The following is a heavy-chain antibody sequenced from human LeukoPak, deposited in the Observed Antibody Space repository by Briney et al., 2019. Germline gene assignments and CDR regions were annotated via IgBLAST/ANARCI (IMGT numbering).Heavy chain of an antibody. CDR3: ARQAIAAAGINDY. J-gene: IGHJ4*02. CDR1: GGSISSSSYY. D-gene: IGHD6-13*01. V-gene: IGHV4-39*01. Sequence: PSETLSLTCTVSGGSISSSSYYWGWICQPPGKGLEWIGSIYYSGSTYYNPSLKSRVTISVDTSKNQFSLKLSSVTAADTAVYYCARQAIAAAGINDYWGQGTLVTVSS. CDR2: IYYSGST.